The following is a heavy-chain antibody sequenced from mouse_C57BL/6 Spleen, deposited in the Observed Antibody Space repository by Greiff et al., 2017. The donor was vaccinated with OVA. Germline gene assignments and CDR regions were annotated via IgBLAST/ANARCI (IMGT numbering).Heavy chain of an antibody. V-gene: IGHV5-9*01. J-gene: IGHJ1*03. CDR2: ISGGGGNT. Sequence: EVKLMESGGGLVKPGGSLKLSCAASGFTFSSYTMSWVRQTPEKRLEWVATISGGGGNTYYPDSVKGRFTISRDNAKNTLYLQMSSLRSEDTALYYCASSHWYFDVWGTGTTVTVSS. CDR3: ASSHWYFDV. CDR1: GFTFSSYT.